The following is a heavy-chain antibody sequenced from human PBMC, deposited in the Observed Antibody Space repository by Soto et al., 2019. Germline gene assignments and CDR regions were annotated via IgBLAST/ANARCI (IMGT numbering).Heavy chain of an antibody. D-gene: IGHD3-3*01. V-gene: IGHV3-30*18. Sequence: GGSLRLSCAASGFTFSSYGMHWVRQAPGKGLEWVAVISYDGSNKYYADSVKGRFTISRDNSKNTLYLQMNSLRAEDTAVYYCAKGATYYDFWSGQSYLPYFDYWGQGTLVTVSS. CDR1: GFTFSSYG. CDR3: AKGATYYDFWSGQSYLPYFDY. J-gene: IGHJ4*02. CDR2: ISYDGSNK.